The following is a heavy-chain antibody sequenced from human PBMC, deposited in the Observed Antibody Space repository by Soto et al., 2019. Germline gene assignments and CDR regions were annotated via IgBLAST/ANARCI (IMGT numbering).Heavy chain of an antibody. CDR3: ARYSSAYSRVDY. CDR2: KFHNGNT. V-gene: IGHV4-31*03. Sequence: QVQLQESGPGLVQPSQTLSLTCTVSGDSISSGGYYWGWVRQHPGKGLEWMGYKFHNGNTHYNPSLKSRLAISTDASKNQFSLMVSAVTAADTAVYFCARYSSAYSRVDYWGQGRLVTVSP. J-gene: IGHJ4*02. CDR1: GDSISSGGYY. D-gene: IGHD3-22*01.